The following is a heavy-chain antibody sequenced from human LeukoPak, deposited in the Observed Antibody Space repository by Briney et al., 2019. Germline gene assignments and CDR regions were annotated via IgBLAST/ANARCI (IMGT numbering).Heavy chain of an antibody. CDR1: GGSISSGGYY. CDR3: ARASTYGLGSPSSWFDP. V-gene: IGHV4-61*02. CDR2: IYTSGST. J-gene: IGHJ5*02. D-gene: IGHD3-10*01. Sequence: SETLSLTCAVSGGSISSGGYYWSWIRQPAGKGLEWIGRIYTSGSTNYNPSLKSRVTISVDTSKNQFSLNLRSVTAADTAVYYCARASTYGLGSPSSWFDPWGQGTLVTVSS.